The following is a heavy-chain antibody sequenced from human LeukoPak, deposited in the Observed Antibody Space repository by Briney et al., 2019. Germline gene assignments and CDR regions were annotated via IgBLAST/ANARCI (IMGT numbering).Heavy chain of an antibody. CDR2: INPSGGST. Sequence: ASVKVSCKASGYTFTSYYMHWARQAPGQGLEWMGIINPSGGSTSYAQKFQGRVTMTRDTSTSTVYMELSSLRSEDTAVYYCARVMGARYFDWLFPGGYFDYWGQGTLVTVSS. D-gene: IGHD3-9*01. V-gene: IGHV1-46*01. J-gene: IGHJ4*02. CDR1: GYTFTSYY. CDR3: ARVMGARYFDWLFPGGYFDY.